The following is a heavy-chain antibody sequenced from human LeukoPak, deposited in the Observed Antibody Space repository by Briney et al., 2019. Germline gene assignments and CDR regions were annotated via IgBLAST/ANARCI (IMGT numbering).Heavy chain of an antibody. Sequence: NPGGSLRLSCAASGFTFSSYSMNWVRQAPGKGLEWVSSISSSSSYIYYADSVKGRFTISRDNAKNSLHLQMNSLRAEDTAVYYCARGESSGYYPADYWGQGTLVTVSS. CDR3: ARGESSGYYPADY. CDR2: ISSSSSYI. CDR1: GFTFSSYS. J-gene: IGHJ4*02. V-gene: IGHV3-21*01. D-gene: IGHD3-22*01.